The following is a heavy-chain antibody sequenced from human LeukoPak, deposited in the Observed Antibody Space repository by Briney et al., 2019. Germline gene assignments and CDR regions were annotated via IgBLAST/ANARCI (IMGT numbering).Heavy chain of an antibody. J-gene: IGHJ3*02. Sequence: GASVKVSCKASGYTFTSYGISWVRQAPGQGLEWMGWISAYNGNTNYAQKLQGRVTMTTDTSTSTAYMELRSLRSDDTAVYYCARDGASLYSSSWPDAFDIWGQGTMVTVSS. CDR1: GYTFTSYG. CDR2: ISAYNGNT. V-gene: IGHV1-18*01. D-gene: IGHD6-13*01. CDR3: ARDGASLYSSSWPDAFDI.